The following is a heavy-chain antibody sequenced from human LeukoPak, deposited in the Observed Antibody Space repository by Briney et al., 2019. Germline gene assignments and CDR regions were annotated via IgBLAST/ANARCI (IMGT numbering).Heavy chain of an antibody. CDR3: ARPQGYCSSTSCYHWFDP. CDR2: IYYSEST. J-gene: IGHJ5*02. CDR1: GGSISSYY. Sequence: SETLSLTCTVSGGSISSYYWSWIRQPPGKGLEWIGYIYYSESTNYNPSLKSRVTISVDTSKNQFSLKLSSVTAADTAVYYCARPQGYCSSTSCYHWFDPWGQGTLVTVSS. D-gene: IGHD2-2*01. V-gene: IGHV4-59*08.